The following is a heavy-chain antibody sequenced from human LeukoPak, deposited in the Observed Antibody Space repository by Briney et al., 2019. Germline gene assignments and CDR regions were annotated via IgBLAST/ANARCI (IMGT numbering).Heavy chain of an antibody. CDR1: GGSISSYY. J-gene: IGHJ5*02. D-gene: IGHD3-3*01. CDR2: IYTSGST. CDR3: ARPKGGITIFGVVTPDNWFDP. V-gene: IGHV4-4*07. Sequence: PSETLSLTCTVSGGSISSYYWSWIRQPAGKGLEWIGRIYTSGSTNYNPSLKSRVTMSVDTSKNQFSLKLSSVTAADTAVYYCARPKGGITIFGVVTPDNWFDPWGQGTLVTVSS.